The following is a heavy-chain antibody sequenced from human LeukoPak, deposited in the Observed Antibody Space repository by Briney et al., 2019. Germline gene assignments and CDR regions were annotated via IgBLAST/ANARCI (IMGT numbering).Heavy chain of an antibody. CDR3: ARHSIIVAVGWFDP. V-gene: IGHV4-39*01. Sequence: SETLSLTCTVSGDSISSRNFYWGWIRQPPGKGLEWIGSMYYIGNTYYNPSLKSRVSISVDTSKNQFSLMLSSVTAADTAVYYCARHSIIVAVGWFDPWGQGTLVTVSS. CDR2: MYYIGNT. CDR1: GDSISSRNFY. D-gene: IGHD6-19*01. J-gene: IGHJ5*02.